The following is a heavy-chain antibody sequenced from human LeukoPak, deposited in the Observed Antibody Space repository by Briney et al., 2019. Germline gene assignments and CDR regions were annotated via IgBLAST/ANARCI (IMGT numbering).Heavy chain of an antibody. J-gene: IGHJ4*02. V-gene: IGHV3-23*01. Sequence: GGSLRLPCAASGFTFSRYAMSWVRQAPGKGLEWVSGISGSGVSTYYADSVKGRFTISRDNSKNTLYLQMNSLRAEDTAVYYCAKDRSYYDSSGYIYYFDYWGQGTLVTVSS. CDR1: GFTFSRYA. CDR2: ISGSGVST. CDR3: AKDRSYYDSSGYIYYFDY. D-gene: IGHD3-22*01.